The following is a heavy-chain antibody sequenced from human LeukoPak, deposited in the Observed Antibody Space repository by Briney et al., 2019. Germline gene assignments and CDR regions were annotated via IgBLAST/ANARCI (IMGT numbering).Heavy chain of an antibody. CDR3: TRYYDFWKAFDI. Sequence: PSETLSLTCTVSGGSISSYYWSWIRQPPGKGLEWIGYIYYSGSTNYNPSLKSRVTISVDTSKNQFSLKLSSVTAADTAVYYCTRYYDFWKAFDIWGQGTMVTVSS. CDR2: IYYSGST. CDR1: GGSISSYY. D-gene: IGHD3-3*01. V-gene: IGHV4-59*01. J-gene: IGHJ3*02.